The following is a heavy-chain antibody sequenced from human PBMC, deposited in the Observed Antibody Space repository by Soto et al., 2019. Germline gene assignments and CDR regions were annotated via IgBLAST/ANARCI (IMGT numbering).Heavy chain of an antibody. Sequence: QVQLVESGGGVVQPGRSLRLSCAASGFTFSSYAMHWVRQAPGKGLEWVAVISYDGSNKYYADSVKGRFTISRDNSKNTLCLQMNSLRAEDTAVYYCARDPSWGTELVHWYFDLWGRGTLVTVSS. CDR2: ISYDGSNK. D-gene: IGHD6-13*01. CDR1: GFTFSSYA. V-gene: IGHV3-30-3*01. CDR3: ARDPSWGTELVHWYFDL. J-gene: IGHJ2*01.